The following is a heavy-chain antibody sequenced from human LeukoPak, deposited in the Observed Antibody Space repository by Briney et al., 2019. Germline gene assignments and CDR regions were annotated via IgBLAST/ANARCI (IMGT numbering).Heavy chain of an antibody. J-gene: IGHJ4*02. CDR3: ALATYYYDSSGYYPFDY. CDR2: ISGSGGST. CDR1: GFTFSSYA. D-gene: IGHD3-22*01. V-gene: IGHV3-23*01. Sequence: GGSLRLSCAASGFTFSSYAMSWVRQAPGKGLEWVSAISGSGGSTYYADSVKGRFTISRDNSKNTLYLQMNSLRAEDTAVYYCALATYYYDSSGYYPFDYWGQGTLVTVSS.